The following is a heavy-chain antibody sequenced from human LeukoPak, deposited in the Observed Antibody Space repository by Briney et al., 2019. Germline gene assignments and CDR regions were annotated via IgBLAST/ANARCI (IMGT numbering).Heavy chain of an antibody. D-gene: IGHD3-22*01. V-gene: IGHV4-4*02. CDR2: IYHSGST. CDR1: GGSISSSNW. CDR3: ARDSSYHDSSGYFDY. Sequence: SETLSLTYAVSGGSISSSNWWSWVRQPPGKGLEWIGEIYHSGSTNYNPSLKSRVTISVDKSKNQFSLKLSSVTAADTAVYYCARDSSYHDSSGYFDYWGQGTLVTVSS. J-gene: IGHJ4*02.